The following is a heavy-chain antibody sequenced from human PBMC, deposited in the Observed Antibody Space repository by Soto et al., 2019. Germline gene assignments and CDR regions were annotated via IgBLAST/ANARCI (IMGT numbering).Heavy chain of an antibody. CDR2: FFTGGNT. Sequence: SETLSLTCTVSGGSISSTTYYWGWMRQPPGKGLEWIASFFTGGNTYYNPSLKSRVTISVDTSKNQFSLKLSPVTAADTAFYYCAREGALLFGGNSDYYSTMDVWGQGTTVTVSS. D-gene: IGHD2-21*02. J-gene: IGHJ6*02. CDR1: GGSISSTTYY. V-gene: IGHV4-39*02. CDR3: AREGALLFGGNSDYYSTMDV.